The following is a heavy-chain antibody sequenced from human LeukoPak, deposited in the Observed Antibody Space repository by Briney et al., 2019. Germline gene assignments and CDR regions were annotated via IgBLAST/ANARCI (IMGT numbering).Heavy chain of an antibody. V-gene: IGHV3-7*01. CDR3: AGDPPFDPPGDWYFDL. D-gene: IGHD3-9*01. CDR2: IKEDGSER. Sequence: PGGSLRLSCSVSGLTFYTYAMSWVRQAPGKGLEWVASIKEDGSERYYVDSVKGRFTISRDNAKNSLFLQMDSLRAEDTAVYYCAGDPPFDPPGDWYFDLWGRGTLVTVSS. J-gene: IGHJ2*01. CDR1: GLTFYTYA.